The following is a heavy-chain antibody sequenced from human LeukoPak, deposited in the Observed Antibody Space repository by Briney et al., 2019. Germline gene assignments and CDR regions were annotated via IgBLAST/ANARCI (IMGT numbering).Heavy chain of an antibody. V-gene: IGHV3-48*01. CDR2: ISSSSSTI. D-gene: IGHD3-10*01. CDR3: ARDRRGSGSYYSGFDY. J-gene: IGHJ4*02. CDR1: GFSFSSYS. Sequence: SGGSLRLSCAASGFSFSSYSMNWVRQAPGKGLEWVSYISSSSSTIYYADSMKGRFTISRDNAKNSLYLQMNSLRAEDTAVYYCARDRRGSGSYYSGFDYWGQGTLVTVSS.